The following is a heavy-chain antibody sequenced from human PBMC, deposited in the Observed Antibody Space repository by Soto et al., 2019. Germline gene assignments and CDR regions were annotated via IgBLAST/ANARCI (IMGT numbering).Heavy chain of an antibody. D-gene: IGHD2-2*01. J-gene: IGHJ6*02. CDR3: ARGGGLPAAKNYYYYYGMDV. V-gene: IGHV3-48*02. Sequence: EVQLVESGGGLVQPGGSLRLSCAASGFTFSSYSMNWVRQAPGKGLEWVSYISSSSSTIYYADSVKGQFTISRDNAKNSLYLQMNSLRDEDTAVYYCARGGGLPAAKNYYYYYGMDVWGQGTTVTVSS. CDR1: GFTFSSYS. CDR2: ISSSSSTI.